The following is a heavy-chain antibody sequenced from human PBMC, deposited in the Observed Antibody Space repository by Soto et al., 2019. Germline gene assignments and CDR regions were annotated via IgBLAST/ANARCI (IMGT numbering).Heavy chain of an antibody. J-gene: IGHJ6*03. Sequence: QVQLQESGPGLVKPSETLSLTCSVSGGSISSYYWSWIRQPPGKGLEWIGYIYDSGSTNYNPSLSSRATSPDATDNHLSSQLMCFAAAATAVVYCAGTASGGYYYYYYYYYMDVWGKGTTVTVSS. CDR1: GGSISSYY. CDR2: IYDSGST. CDR3: AGTASGGYYYYYYYYYMDV. D-gene: IGHD2-15*01. V-gene: IGHV4-59*01.